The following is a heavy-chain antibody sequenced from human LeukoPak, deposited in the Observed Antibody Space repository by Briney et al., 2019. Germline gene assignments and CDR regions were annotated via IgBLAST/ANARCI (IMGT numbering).Heavy chain of an antibody. V-gene: IGHV1-3*01. CDR2: INAGNGNT. CDR3: ARDQLPVRGGFDP. J-gene: IGHJ5*02. D-gene: IGHD5-24*01. Sequence: GASVKVSCKASGYTFTSYAMHWVRQAPGQRLEWMGWINAGNGNTKYSQKFQGRVTITRDTSASTAYMELSSLRSEDTAVYYCARDQLPVRGGFDPWGQGTLVTVSS. CDR1: GYTFTSYA.